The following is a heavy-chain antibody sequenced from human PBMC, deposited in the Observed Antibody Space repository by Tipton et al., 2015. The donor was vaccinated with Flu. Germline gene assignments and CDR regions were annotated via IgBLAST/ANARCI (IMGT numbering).Heavy chain of an antibody. J-gene: IGHJ4*02. D-gene: IGHD3-22*01. V-gene: IGHV4-59*01. CDR3: ARNNRHSGSGYPQPLAGLDY. CDR1: GGSISSYY. Sequence: GLVKPSETLSLTCTVSGGSISSYYWSWIRQPPGKGLEWIGHIYYSGSTNYNPSLKSRVTISVDTSKNQFSLKLSSVTAADTAVYYCARNNRHSGSGYPQPLAGLDYWGQGTLVTVSS. CDR2: IYYSGST.